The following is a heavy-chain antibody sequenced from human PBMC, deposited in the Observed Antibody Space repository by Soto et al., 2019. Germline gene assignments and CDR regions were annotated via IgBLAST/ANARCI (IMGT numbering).Heavy chain of an antibody. J-gene: IGHJ4*02. CDR1: GFEFSNYA. CDR2: ISATGGGT. Sequence: SCAASGFEFSNYAMSWVRQAPGKGLEWVSLISATGGGTYYADSVKGRFTISRDNSHNTLYLQVHSLTAEDTAVYYCAKDRRAGGNSAFYFDFWGQGAQVTVSS. D-gene: IGHD3-16*01. CDR3: AKDRRAGGNSAFYFDF. V-gene: IGHV3-23*01.